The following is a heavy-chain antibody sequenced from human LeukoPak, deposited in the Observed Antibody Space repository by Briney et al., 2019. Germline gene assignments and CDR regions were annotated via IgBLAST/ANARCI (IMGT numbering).Heavy chain of an antibody. CDR2: IYSSGST. CDR3: ARYYCGGSNCPGVDY. D-gene: IGHD2-21*01. CDR1: GGSISSGDYY. J-gene: IGHJ4*02. V-gene: IGHV4-30-4*01. Sequence: SETLSLTCTVSGGSISSGDYYWTCIRQPPGKGLEWIGYIYSSGSTYYNPSLKSRLTISVDTSKNQFSLRLSSVTAADTAVYYCARYYCGGSNCPGVDYWGQGTLVTVSS.